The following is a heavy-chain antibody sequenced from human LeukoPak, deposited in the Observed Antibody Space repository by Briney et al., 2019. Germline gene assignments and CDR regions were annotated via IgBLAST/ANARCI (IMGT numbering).Heavy chain of an antibody. CDR2: ISGSGGKT. Sequence: GGSLRLSCVASGITFSTYAMAWVRQAPGKGLEWVSAISGSGGKTYYADSVKGRFTISRDNSKNTLYLQMNSLSDDDAAIYFCAKSRARREDSSGSIDYWGQGTLVTVFS. J-gene: IGHJ4*02. CDR3: AKSRARREDSSGSIDY. D-gene: IGHD3-22*01. CDR1: GITFSTYA. V-gene: IGHV3-23*01.